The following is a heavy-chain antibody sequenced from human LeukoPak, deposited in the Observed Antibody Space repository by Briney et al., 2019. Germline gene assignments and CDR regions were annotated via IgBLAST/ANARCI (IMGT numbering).Heavy chain of an antibody. D-gene: IGHD4-17*01. V-gene: IGHV3-48*04. CDR1: GFTFSSYA. Sequence: GGPLRLSCAASGFTFSSYAMNWVRQAPGRGLEWLSYITGSGGKTYYADSVKGRFTISRDNANKLLFLHMNSLRAEDTAVYYCARDLGDYVGYDAFDIWGQGTMVT. CDR2: ITGSGGKT. J-gene: IGHJ3*02. CDR3: ARDLGDYVGYDAFDI.